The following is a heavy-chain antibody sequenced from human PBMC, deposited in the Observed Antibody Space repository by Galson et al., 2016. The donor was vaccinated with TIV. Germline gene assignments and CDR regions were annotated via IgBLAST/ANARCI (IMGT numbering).Heavy chain of an antibody. D-gene: IGHD3-10*01. CDR3: ARVYISYFFDY. J-gene: IGHJ4*02. CDR2: MSYDGRDK. Sequence: SLRLSCAASGFTFSSYGMHWVRRTPGKGLAWVAFMSYDGRDKNYADSVKGRFSISRDKSKNTLYLQMNSLRAEDTAVYYCARVYISYFFDYWGQGTLVTVSS. CDR1: GFTFSSYG. V-gene: IGHV3-30*04.